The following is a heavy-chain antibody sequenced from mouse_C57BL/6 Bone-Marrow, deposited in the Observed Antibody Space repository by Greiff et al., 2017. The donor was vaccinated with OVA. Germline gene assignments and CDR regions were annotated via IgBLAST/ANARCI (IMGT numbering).Heavy chain of an antibody. Sequence: EVQLQESGGGLVQPKGSLKLSCAASGFSFNTYAMNWVRQAPGKGLEWVARIRSKSNNYATYYADSVKDRFTISRDDSESMLYLQMNNLKTEDTAMYYCVTGNYYSNYWYFDVWGTGTTVTVSS. V-gene: IGHV10-1*01. D-gene: IGHD2-5*01. CDR2: IRSKSNNYAT. CDR1: GFSFNTYA. CDR3: VTGNYYSNYWYFDV. J-gene: IGHJ1*03.